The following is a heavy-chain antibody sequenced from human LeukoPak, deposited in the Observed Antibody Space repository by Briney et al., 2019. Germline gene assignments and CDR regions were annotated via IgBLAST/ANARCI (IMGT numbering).Heavy chain of an antibody. J-gene: IGHJ6*03. Sequence: GGSLRLSCAASGFTFDDYAMHWVRQAPGKGLEWVSGISGSGGSTYYADSVKGRFTISRDNSKNTLYLQMNSLRAEDTAVYYCAKVTVYYYYMDVWGKGTTVTVSS. CDR1: GFTFDDYA. V-gene: IGHV3-23*01. D-gene: IGHD4-17*01. CDR2: ISGSGGST. CDR3: AKVTVYYYYMDV.